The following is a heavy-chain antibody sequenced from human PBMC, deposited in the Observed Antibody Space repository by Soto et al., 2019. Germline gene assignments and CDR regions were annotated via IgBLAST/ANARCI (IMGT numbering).Heavy chain of an antibody. CDR1: GGSISSYY. Sequence: PSETLSLTCTVSGGSISSYYWSWIRQPPGKGLEWIGYIYYSGSTNYNPSLKSRVTISVDTSKNQFSLKLSSVTAADTAVYYCAMTTVTYAFDYWGQGTLVTVSS. CDR3: AMTTVTYAFDY. CDR2: IYYSGST. J-gene: IGHJ4*02. V-gene: IGHV4-59*08. D-gene: IGHD4-17*01.